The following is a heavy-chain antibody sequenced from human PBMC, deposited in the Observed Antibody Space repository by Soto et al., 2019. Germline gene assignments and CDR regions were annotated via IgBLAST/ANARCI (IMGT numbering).Heavy chain of an antibody. J-gene: IGHJ4*02. CDR1: GGTFSSYA. CDR3: ARDADDSNAGDSDY. D-gene: IGHD3-22*01. Sequence: QVPLVQSGAEVKKPGSSVKVSCKASGGTFSSYAISWVRQAPGQGLEWMGGIIPIFGTANYAQKFQGRVTITADESTSTAYMELSSLRSEDTAVYYCARDADDSNAGDSDYWGQGTLVTVSS. V-gene: IGHV1-69*01. CDR2: IIPIFGTA.